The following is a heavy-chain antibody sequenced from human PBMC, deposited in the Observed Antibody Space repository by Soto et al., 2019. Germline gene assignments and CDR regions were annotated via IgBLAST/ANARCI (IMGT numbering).Heavy chain of an antibody. CDR1: GFTSSNDW. V-gene: IGHV3-15*07. CDR3: TTSQYGDYWHFDL. CDR2: IKSKTDGGTT. D-gene: IGHD4-17*01. J-gene: IGHJ2*01. Sequence: EVQLVESGGGLVKPGGSLRLSCAASGFTSSNDWMYWVRQAPGKGLEWVGRIKSKTDGGTTDYAAPVKGRIITSRDDSKNTLYLHMNSLKTEDTAVYYCTTSQYGDYWHFDLWGRGTLVTVSS.